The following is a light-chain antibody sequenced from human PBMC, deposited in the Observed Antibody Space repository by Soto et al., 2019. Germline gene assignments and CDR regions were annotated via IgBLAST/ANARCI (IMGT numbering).Light chain of an antibody. CDR2: DVS. Sequence: QSALTQPASVSGSPGQSITISCTGTSSDVGAYNYVSWYQQHPGKAPKLMIFDVSYRPSGDSNRFSGSKSGNTASLTISGLQAEDEADYYCSSYTSSSTLVFGGGTKVTVL. J-gene: IGLJ2*01. V-gene: IGLV2-14*01. CDR1: SSDVGAYNY. CDR3: SSYTSSSTLV.